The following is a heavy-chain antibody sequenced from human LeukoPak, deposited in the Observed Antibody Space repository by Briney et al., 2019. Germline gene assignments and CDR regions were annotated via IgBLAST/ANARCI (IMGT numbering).Heavy chain of an antibody. D-gene: IGHD6-19*01. J-gene: IGHJ4*02. V-gene: IGHV3-21*04. CDR1: GFTFSSYN. CDR3: AKIPGYSSGWYLDY. Sequence: GGSLRLSCAASGFTFSSYNMDWVRQAPGKGLEWVSSITISSSYIYYADSVKGRFTISRDNAKNTLYLQMNSLRAEDTAVYYCAKIPGYSSGWYLDYWGQGTLVTVSS. CDR2: ITISSSYI.